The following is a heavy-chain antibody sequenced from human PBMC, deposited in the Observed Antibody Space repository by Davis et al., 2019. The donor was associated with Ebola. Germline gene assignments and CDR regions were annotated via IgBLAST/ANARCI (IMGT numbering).Heavy chain of an antibody. J-gene: IGHJ4*02. Sequence: GESLKISCAASGFTFSSYGMHWVRQAPGKGLEWVAVISYDGSNKYYADSVKGRFTISRDNSKNTLYLQMNSLRAEDTAVYYCASPDYWGQGTLVTVSS. CDR3: ASPDY. V-gene: IGHV3-30*19. CDR2: ISYDGSNK. CDR1: GFTFSSYG.